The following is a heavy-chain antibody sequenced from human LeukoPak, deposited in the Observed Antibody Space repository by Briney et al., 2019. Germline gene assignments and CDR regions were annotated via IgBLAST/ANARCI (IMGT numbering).Heavy chain of an antibody. J-gene: IGHJ4*02. CDR2: IYYSGST. V-gene: IGHV4-39*01. CDR1: GDSTSSDRYY. D-gene: IGHD5-12*01. Sequence: SETLSLTCTVSGDSTSSDRYYGGWVRQPPGKGLEWIGNIYYSGSTYYNPPLKSRVTMSVDTSKNQFSLQLKSVTPEDTAVYYCARIVGGDIDYWGQGTLVTVSS. CDR3: ARIVGGDIDY.